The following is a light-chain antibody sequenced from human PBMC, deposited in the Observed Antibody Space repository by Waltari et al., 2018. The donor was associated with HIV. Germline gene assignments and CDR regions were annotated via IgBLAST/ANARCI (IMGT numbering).Light chain of an antibody. J-gene: IGKJ3*01. CDR1: QSVFYSSNNNND. Sequence: DIVMTQSPDTVGVSRGERATIHCRSSQSVFYSSNNNNDLAWYQQKRGQTPKLLIYWESTRGSGVPDRFSGSGSRKYFTLTISSLQAEDVAVYYRQQYYNTPEFGPGTKVEI. CDR3: QQYYNTPE. V-gene: IGKV4-1*01. CDR2: WES.